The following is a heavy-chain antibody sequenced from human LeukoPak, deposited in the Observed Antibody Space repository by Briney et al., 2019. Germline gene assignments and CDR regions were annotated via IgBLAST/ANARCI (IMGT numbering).Heavy chain of an antibody. CDR1: GGSFSGYY. J-gene: IGHJ4*02. CDR2: INHSGST. D-gene: IGHD6-19*01. V-gene: IGHV4-34*01. Sequence: SETLSLTCAVYGGSFSGYYWSWIRQPAGNGLEWIGEINHSGSTNYNPSLKSRVTISVDTSKNQFSLKLSSVTAADTAVYYCARGRGAAVAVAFDYWGQGTLVTVSS. CDR3: ARGRGAAVAVAFDY.